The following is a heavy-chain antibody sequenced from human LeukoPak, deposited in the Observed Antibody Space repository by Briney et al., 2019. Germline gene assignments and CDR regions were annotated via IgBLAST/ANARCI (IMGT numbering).Heavy chain of an antibody. D-gene: IGHD1-26*01. CDR1: GYTFTGYY. J-gene: IGHJ4*02. Sequence: GASVKVSCKASGYTFTGYYMHWVRQAPGQGLEWMGWINPNSGGTNYAQKFQGRVTMTRDTSISTAYMELSRLRSDDTAVYYCARNNRLGGSYLEGVYDYWGQGTLVTVSS. CDR3: ARNNRLGGSYLEGVYDY. CDR2: INPNSGGT. V-gene: IGHV1-2*02.